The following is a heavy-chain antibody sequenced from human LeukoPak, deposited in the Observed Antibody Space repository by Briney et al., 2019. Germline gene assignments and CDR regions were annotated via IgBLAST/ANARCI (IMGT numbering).Heavy chain of an antibody. D-gene: IGHD4-23*01. Sequence: ASVKVSCKASGYTFTRYYMQWVRQADGQGLEWMGIINPSGGSTSYAQKFHGSVTIPRDTSTSTVYMELSSLRSEDTAVYHCARDRGNTCRFDYWGQVTLVTVSS. V-gene: IGHV1-46*01. CDR3: ARDRGNTCRFDY. CDR2: INPSGGST. CDR1: GYTFTRYY. J-gene: IGHJ4*02.